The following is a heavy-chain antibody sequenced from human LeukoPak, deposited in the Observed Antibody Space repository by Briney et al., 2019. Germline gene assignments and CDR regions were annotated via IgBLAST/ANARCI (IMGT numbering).Heavy chain of an antibody. CDR3: ARDTKFGVGARGRFDY. J-gene: IGHJ4*02. CDR2: IRSKANSYAT. Sequence: GGSLRLSCATSGFTFSDSAMHWVRQASGKGLEWVGRIRSKANSYATAYAASVKDRFTISRDDSKNTAYLQMNSLRAEDTAVYYCARDTKFGVGARGRFDYWGQGTLVTVSS. CDR1: GFTFSDSA. D-gene: IGHD3-3*01. V-gene: IGHV3-73*01.